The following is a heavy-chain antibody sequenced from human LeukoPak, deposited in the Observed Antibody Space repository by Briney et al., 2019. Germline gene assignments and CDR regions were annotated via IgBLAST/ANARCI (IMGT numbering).Heavy chain of an antibody. CDR1: GGSLSTNY. Sequence: SETLSLTCTVSGGSLSTNYGSWIRRPPGKGLGWIGYIYYSGSTNYNPSLKSRVTISVDTSKNQFSLTLNSVTAADTAVYYCARVITVRGVIFDYWGQGTLVTVSS. D-gene: IGHD3-16*01. CDR2: IYYSGST. CDR3: ARVITVRGVIFDY. V-gene: IGHV4-59*13. J-gene: IGHJ4*02.